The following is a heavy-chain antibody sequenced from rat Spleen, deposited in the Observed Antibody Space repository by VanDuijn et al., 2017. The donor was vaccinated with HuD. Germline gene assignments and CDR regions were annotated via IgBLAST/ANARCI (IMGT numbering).Heavy chain of an antibody. V-gene: IGHV5-25*01. CDR3: ARHGYDGSYYYWDY. J-gene: IGHJ2*01. CDR1: GFSFSNYF. Sequence: EVQLVESGGGLVQPGRSMKLSCVALGFSFSNYFMAWVRQAPTKGLEWVATISSDGRRNYYRDSVKGRFTISRDNAKNSLYLQMDSLRSADTATYYCARHGYDGSYYYWDYWGQGVMVTVSS. D-gene: IGHD1-12*02. CDR2: ISSDGRRN.